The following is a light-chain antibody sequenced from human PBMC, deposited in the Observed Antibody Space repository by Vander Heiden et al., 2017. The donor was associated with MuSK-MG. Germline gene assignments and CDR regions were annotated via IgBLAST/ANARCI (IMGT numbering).Light chain of an antibody. V-gene: IGLV3-1*01. CDR2: QDT. Sequence: SSDLSQPPSVSVSPGQPATITCSGDKLGDKYASWYQQKPGQSPVLVIYQDTKRPSGIPERFSGSNSGNTATLTISGTEAVDEADYYCQAWVSSTVVFGGGTKVTVL. CDR1: KLGDKY. J-gene: IGLJ2*01. CDR3: QAWVSSTVV.